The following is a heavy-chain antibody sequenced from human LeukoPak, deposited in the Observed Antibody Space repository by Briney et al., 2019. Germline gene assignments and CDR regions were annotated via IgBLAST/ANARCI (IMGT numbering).Heavy chain of an antibody. CDR3: HPLAYTNN. CDR2: SKTDGTST. D-gene: IGHD2-2*02. Sequence: PGGSLRLSCAASGFNFSPYEITWVRQAPGKGLEWVSVSKTDGTSTSYADSVKGRFTVSRDNAKNTLYLQMDSLRAEDTAVYYCHPLAYTNNWGQGTLVTVSS. J-gene: IGHJ4*02. CDR1: GFNFSPYE. V-gene: IGHV3-74*01.